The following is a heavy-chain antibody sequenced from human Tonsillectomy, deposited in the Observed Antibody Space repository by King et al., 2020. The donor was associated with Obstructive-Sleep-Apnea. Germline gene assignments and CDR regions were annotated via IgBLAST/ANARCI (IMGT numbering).Heavy chain of an antibody. V-gene: IGHV3-23*04. J-gene: IGHJ4*02. Sequence: VQLVESGGGLVQPGGSLRLSCAASGFNFSIYAMSWVRQAPGKGLEWVSAISGSGGSTYYADSVKGQFTISRDNSKNTLYLQMNSLRAEDTAVYYCAKDAYKPDYYDSSGYYSNGYWGQGTLVTVSS. CDR3: AKDAYKPDYYDSSGYYSNGY. CDR2: ISGSGGST. CDR1: GFNFSIYA. D-gene: IGHD3-22*01.